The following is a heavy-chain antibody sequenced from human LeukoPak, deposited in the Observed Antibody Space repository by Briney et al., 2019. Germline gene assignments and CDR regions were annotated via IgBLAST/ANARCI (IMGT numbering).Heavy chain of an antibody. CDR1: GGTFSSYA. V-gene: IGHV1-69*04. Sequence: SVKVSCKASGGTFSSYASSWVRQAPGQGLEWMGIIISIRGITNYAQKFQGGVTITADKPTSTASMELSSLRSEDTAVYYCARDFDYDAFDIWGQGTMVSVSS. D-gene: IGHD4-11*01. CDR2: IISIRGIT. CDR3: ARDFDYDAFDI. J-gene: IGHJ3*02.